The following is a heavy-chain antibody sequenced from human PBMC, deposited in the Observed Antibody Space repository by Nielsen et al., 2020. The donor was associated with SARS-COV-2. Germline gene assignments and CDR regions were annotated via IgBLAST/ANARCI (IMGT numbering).Heavy chain of an antibody. V-gene: IGHV3-23*01. CDR3: ARNEAAPGMETNWYDH. Sequence: GESLKISCAASGFTISSYGMSWVRQVSGKGLEWLSEIRNRGGRTRYADSVKGRFTISRDNSKNTLYLQMDSLRADDTAVYYCARNEAAPGMETNWYDHWGQGTPVTVSS. J-gene: IGHJ5*02. CDR1: GFTISSYG. CDR2: IRNRGGRT. D-gene: IGHD6-13*01.